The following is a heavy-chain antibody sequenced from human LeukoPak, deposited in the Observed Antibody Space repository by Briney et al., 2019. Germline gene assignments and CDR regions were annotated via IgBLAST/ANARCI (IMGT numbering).Heavy chain of an antibody. CDR1: GFTFSSYA. J-gene: IGHJ4*02. CDR2: ISGSGGST. V-gene: IGHV3-23*01. Sequence: PGGSLRLSCAASGFTFSSYAMSWVRQAPGKGLEWVSAISGSGGSTYYADSVKGRFTISRDNSTNTLYLQMNSLRAEDTAVYYCAKDYYDTSGYYNRFDYWGQGTLVTVSS. D-gene: IGHD3-22*01. CDR3: AKDYYDTSGYYNRFDY.